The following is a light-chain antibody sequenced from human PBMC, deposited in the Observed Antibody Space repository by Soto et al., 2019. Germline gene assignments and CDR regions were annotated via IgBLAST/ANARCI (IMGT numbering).Light chain of an antibody. Sequence: QSVLTQPPSASGSPGQSVTISCTGTSSDIGAYDYVSWYQQHPGKAPKLMIYEVTKRPSGVPDRFSGSKSGNTASLTVSGLLAEDEADYYCQTWGTGIQVFGGGTKLTVL. CDR2: EVT. CDR1: SSDIGAYDY. J-gene: IGLJ2*01. CDR3: QTWGTGIQV. V-gene: IGLV2-8*01.